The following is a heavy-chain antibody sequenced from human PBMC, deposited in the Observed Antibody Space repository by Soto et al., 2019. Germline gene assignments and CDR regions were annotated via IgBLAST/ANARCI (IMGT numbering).Heavy chain of an antibody. CDR1: GGSITSEGYY. J-gene: IGHJ4*02. CDR3: ARSRLWEQNFDS. CDR2: IYYSGSI. V-gene: IGHV4-31*03. Sequence: QVQLQESGPGLVKPSQTLSLTCTVSGGSITSEGYYWSWIRQLPGKGLEWIGYIYYSGSIFYNPFLKDRASTSAHSSKKQFSLKLSSVTAADTAVYYCARSRLWEQNFDSWGRGTLVTVSS. D-gene: IGHD1-26*01.